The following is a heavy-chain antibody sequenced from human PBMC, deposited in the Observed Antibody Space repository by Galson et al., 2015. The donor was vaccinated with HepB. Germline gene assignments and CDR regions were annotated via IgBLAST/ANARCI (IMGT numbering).Heavy chain of an antibody. CDR2: INHSGST. CDR3: ARGLRSGSYFPFDP. J-gene: IGHJ5*02. V-gene: IGHV4-34*01. Sequence: LSLTCAVYGGSFSGYYWSWIRQPPGKGLEWIGEINHSGSTNYNPSLKSRVTISVDTSKNQFSLKLSSVTAADTAVYYCARGLRSGSYFPFDPWGQGTLVTVSS. D-gene: IGHD3-10*01. CDR1: GGSFSGYY.